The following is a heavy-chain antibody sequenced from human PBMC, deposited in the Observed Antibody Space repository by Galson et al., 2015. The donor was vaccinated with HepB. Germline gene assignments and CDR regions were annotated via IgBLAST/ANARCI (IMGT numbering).Heavy chain of an antibody. Sequence: SLRLSCAASGFTFSSYNMNWVRQAPGKGLEWVSYISSDYSSISYADSVKGRFTISRDNAKNSLWLQMNSLRAEDTAIYFCTRDRGGSGSYLSKYYNVDVWGQGTTVTVSS. D-gene: IGHD3-10*01. CDR3: TRDRGGSGSYLSKYYNVDV. CDR2: ISSDYSSI. J-gene: IGHJ6*02. CDR1: GFTFSSYN. V-gene: IGHV3-48*03.